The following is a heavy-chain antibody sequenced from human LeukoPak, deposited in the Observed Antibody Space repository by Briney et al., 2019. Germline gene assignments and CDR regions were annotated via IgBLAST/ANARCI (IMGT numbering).Heavy chain of an antibody. CDR3: ARVESTSGGSGSYDGDY. CDR2: INPNSGGS. D-gene: IGHD6-19*01. CDR1: GYTFTGYF. Sequence: ASVKVSCKASGYTFTGYFMHWVRQAPGQGLEWMGWINPNSGGSNYAQKFQGRVTMTRDTSISTAYMELNRLRSDDTAVYYCARVESTSGGSGSYDGDYWGQGTLVTVSS. J-gene: IGHJ4*02. V-gene: IGHV1-2*02.